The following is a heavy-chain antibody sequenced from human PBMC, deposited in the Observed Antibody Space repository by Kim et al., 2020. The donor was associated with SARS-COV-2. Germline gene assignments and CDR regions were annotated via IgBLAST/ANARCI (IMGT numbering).Heavy chain of an antibody. CDR1: GFTFSSYA. CDR3: ARGTVTTHPRQRDMDV. Sequence: GGSLRLSCAASGFTFSSYAMHWVRQAPGKGLEWVAVISYDGSNKYYADSVKGRFTISRDNSKNTLYLQMNSLRAEDTAVYYCARGTVTTHPRQRDMDVWGQGTTVTVSS. CDR2: ISYDGSNK. D-gene: IGHD4-17*01. J-gene: IGHJ6*02. V-gene: IGHV3-30-3*01.